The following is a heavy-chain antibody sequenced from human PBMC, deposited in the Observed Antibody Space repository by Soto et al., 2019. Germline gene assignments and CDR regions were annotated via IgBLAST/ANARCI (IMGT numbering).Heavy chain of an antibody. CDR1: GGSISSSSYY. CDR2: IYYSGST. CDR3: VTGRYDFWSGIKEPVI. V-gene: IGHV4-39*01. Sequence: QLQLQESGPGLVKPSETLSLTCTVSGGSISSSSYYWGWIRQPPGKGLEWIGSIYYSGSTYYNPSLKSRVTISVDTSKNQFSLKLSSVTAADTAVYYCVTGRYDFWSGIKEPVIWGQGTLVTVSS. J-gene: IGHJ4*02. D-gene: IGHD3-3*01.